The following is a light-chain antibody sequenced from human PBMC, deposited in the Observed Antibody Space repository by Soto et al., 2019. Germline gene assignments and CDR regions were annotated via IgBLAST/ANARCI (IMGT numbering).Light chain of an antibody. J-gene: IGLJ1*01. CDR3: GTWDSSLSAFYV. Sequence: QSVLTQPPSVSAAPGQKVTISCSGSSSNIGNNYGSWYQQLPGTAPKLLIYDNNKRPSGIPDRFSGSKSGTSATLGITGLQTGDEADYYCGTWDSSLSAFYVFGTGTKVTVL. CDR1: SSNIGNNY. CDR2: DNN. V-gene: IGLV1-51*01.